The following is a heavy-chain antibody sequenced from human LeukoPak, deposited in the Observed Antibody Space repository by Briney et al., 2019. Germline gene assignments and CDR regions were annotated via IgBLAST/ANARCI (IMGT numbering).Heavy chain of an antibody. Sequence: SETLSLPCTVSGGSISSYYWSWIRQPPGKGLEWIGYIYYSGSTNYNPSLKSRVTISVDTSKNQFSLKLSSVTAADTAVYYCARQVYSNWSNWFDPGGQGTLVTVSS. CDR3: ARQVYSNWSNWFDP. D-gene: IGHD6-13*01. CDR1: GGSISSYY. CDR2: IYYSGST. J-gene: IGHJ5*02. V-gene: IGHV4-59*08.